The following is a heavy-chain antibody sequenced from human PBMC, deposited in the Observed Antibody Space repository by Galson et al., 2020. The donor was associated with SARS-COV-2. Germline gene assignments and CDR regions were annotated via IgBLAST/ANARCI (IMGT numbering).Heavy chain of an antibody. V-gene: IGHV4-34*01. J-gene: IGHJ3*02. CDR1: GGSFSGYY. CDR3: ARGRYSSGWYGYFAFDI. Sequence: SETLSLTCAVYGGSFSGYYWSWIRQPPGKGLEWIGEINHSGSTNYNPSLKSRVTISVDTSKNQFSLKLSSVTAADTAVYYCARGRYSSGWYGYFAFDIWGQGTMVTVSS. CDR2: INHSGST. D-gene: IGHD6-19*01.